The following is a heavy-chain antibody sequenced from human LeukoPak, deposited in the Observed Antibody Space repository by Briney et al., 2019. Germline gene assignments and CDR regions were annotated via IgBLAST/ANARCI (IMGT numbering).Heavy chain of an antibody. CDR1: GFTFSSYS. D-gene: IGHD3-10*01. V-gene: IGHV3-21*01. CDR2: ISSSSYI. J-gene: IGHJ4*02. Sequence: GGALRLSCAASGFTFSSYSMNWVRQAPGKGLEWVSSISSSSYIYYADSVKGRFTISRDNAKNSLYLQMNSLRAEDTAVYYCARDRNYYGSGGYQFDYWGQGTLVTVSS. CDR3: ARDRNYYGSGGYQFDY.